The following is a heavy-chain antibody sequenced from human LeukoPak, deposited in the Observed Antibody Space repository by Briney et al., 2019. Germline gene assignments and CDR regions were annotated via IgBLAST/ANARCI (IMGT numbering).Heavy chain of an antibody. Sequence: SETLSLTCTVSGGSISSGSYYWRWIRQPAGKGLEWIGRIYTSGSTNYNPSLKSRVTISVGTSKNQFSLKLSSVTAADTAVYYCARFPKPYCSGGSCYSGYYFDYWGQGTLVTVSS. CDR3: ARFPKPYCSGGSCYSGYYFDY. D-gene: IGHD2-15*01. J-gene: IGHJ4*02. CDR1: GGSISSGSYY. V-gene: IGHV4-61*02. CDR2: IYTSGST.